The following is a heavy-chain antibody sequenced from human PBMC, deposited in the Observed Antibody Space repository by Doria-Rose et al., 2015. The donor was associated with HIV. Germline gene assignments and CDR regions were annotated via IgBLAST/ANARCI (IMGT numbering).Heavy chain of an antibody. Sequence: QVTLKESGPVLVKPTETLTLTCTVSGVSLSSPGMGVSWIRQPPGKALEWLANIFSDDERSYKTSLNSRLTISRGTSKSQVVLTMTDIDPVDTATYYCARIKSSRWYHKYYFDFWGQGTLVIVSA. CDR3: ARIKSSRWYHKYYFDF. CDR2: IFSDDER. D-gene: IGHD6-13*01. J-gene: IGHJ4*02. V-gene: IGHV2-26*01. CDR1: GVSLSSPGMG.